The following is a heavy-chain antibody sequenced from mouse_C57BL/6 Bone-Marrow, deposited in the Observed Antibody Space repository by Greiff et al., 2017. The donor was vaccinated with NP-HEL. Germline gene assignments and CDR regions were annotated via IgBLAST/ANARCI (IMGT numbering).Heavy chain of an antibody. V-gene: IGHV1-55*01. Sequence: QVQLQQSGAELVKPGASVKMSCKASGYTFTSYWITWVKQRPGQGLEWIGDIYPGSGSTNYNEKFKSKATLTVDTSSSTAYMQLSSLTSEDSAVYYCARSTMVTTGWFAYWGKGTLVTVSA. CDR2: IYPGSGST. CDR3: ARSTMVTTGWFAY. J-gene: IGHJ3*01. D-gene: IGHD2-2*01. CDR1: GYTFTSYW.